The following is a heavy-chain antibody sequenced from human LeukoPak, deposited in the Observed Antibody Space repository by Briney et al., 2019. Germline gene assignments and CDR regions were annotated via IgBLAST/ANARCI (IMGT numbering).Heavy chain of an antibody. CDR3: ARDEYCSSTSCSDY. Sequence: SETLSLTCTVSGDSISIYYWSWIRQPPGKGLEWIGYIYNSGSTNYNPSLKSRVTISVDRSKNQFSLKLSSVTAADTAVYYCARDEYCSSTSCSDYWGQGTLVTVSS. CDR2: IYNSGST. J-gene: IGHJ4*02. V-gene: IGHV4-59*12. CDR1: GDSISIYY. D-gene: IGHD2-2*01.